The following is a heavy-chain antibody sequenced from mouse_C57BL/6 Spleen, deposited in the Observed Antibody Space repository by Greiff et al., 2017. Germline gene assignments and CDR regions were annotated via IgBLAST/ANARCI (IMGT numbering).Heavy chain of an antibody. J-gene: IGHJ1*03. Sequence: QVQLQQPGAELVKPGASVKLSCKASGYTFTSYWMHWVKQRPGRGLEWIGRIEPNSGGTKYNEKFKSKATLTVDKPSSTAYMQLSSLTSEDSAVYYCARPYDYDNWYFDVWGTGTTVTVSS. D-gene: IGHD2-4*01. V-gene: IGHV1-72*01. CDR1: GYTFTSYW. CDR2: IEPNSGGT. CDR3: ARPYDYDNWYFDV.